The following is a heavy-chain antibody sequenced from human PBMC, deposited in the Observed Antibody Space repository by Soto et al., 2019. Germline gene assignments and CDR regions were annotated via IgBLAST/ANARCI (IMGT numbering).Heavy chain of an antibody. CDR1: GDSISSYY. J-gene: IGHJ4*02. Sequence: QVQLQESGPGLVKPSETLSLTCAVSGDSISSYYCMWIRQPPGKVLESIGYLYYGRTANYNPSLKSRVTLSVDTSTNQCSLTLSSMTAADTAVYYCALRSRAVVPEYWGQGTLVTVSS. CDR2: LYYGRTA. D-gene: IGHD3-22*01. CDR3: ALRSRAVVPEY. V-gene: IGHV4-59*01.